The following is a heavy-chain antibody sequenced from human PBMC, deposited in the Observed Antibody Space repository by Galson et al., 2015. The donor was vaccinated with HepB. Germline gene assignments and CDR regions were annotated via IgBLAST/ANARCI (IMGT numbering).Heavy chain of an antibody. J-gene: IGHJ3*02. V-gene: IGHV3-15*01. CDR3: TTGFYDILTGYWDAFDI. CDR1: GFTFSNAW. Sequence: SLRLSCAASGFTFSNAWTSWVRQAPGKGLEWVGRIKSKTDGGTTDYAAPVKGRLTISRDDSKNTLYLQMNSLKTEDTAVYYCTTGFYDILTGYWDAFDIWGQGTMVTVSS. D-gene: IGHD3-9*01. CDR2: IKSKTDGGTT.